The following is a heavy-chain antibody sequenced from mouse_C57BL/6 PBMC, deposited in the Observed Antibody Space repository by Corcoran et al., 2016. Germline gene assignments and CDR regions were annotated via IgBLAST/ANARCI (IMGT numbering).Heavy chain of an antibody. CDR1: GYTFTTYG. CDR3: ARRNYVSYYFDY. J-gene: IGHJ2*01. CDR2: INTYSGVP. V-gene: IGHV9-3*01. D-gene: IGHD2-1*01. Sequence: QIQLVQSGPELKKPGETVKISCKASGYTFTTYGMSWVKQAPGKGLKWMGWINTYSGVPTYADDFKGRFAFSLETSASTAYLQINNLKNEDTATYFCARRNYVSYYFDYWGQGTTLTVSS.